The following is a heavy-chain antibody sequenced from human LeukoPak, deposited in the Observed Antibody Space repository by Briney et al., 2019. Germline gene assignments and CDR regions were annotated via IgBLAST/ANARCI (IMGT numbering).Heavy chain of an antibody. CDR2: ISGNAADT. D-gene: IGHD3-16*01. Sequence: GGTLRLSCVASGFTFSSYGMSWVRQAPGKGLEWVSAISGNAADTFYADSVKGRFTISRDNSKNTLCLQMKSLRVEDTALYHCAKMGGVSESNARTFDPWGQGTLVTVSS. CDR3: AKMGGVSESNARTFDP. J-gene: IGHJ5*02. V-gene: IGHV3-23*01. CDR1: GFTFSSYG.